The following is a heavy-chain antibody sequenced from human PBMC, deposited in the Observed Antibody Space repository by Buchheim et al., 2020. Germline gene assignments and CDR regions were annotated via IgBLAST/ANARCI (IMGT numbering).Heavy chain of an antibody. D-gene: IGHD6-6*01. Sequence: QVQLVESGGGVVQPGRSLRLSCAASGFTFSSYGMHWVRQAPGKGLEWVAVIWYDGSNKYYADSVKGRFTISRDNSKNTLYLQMNSLRAEDTAVYYCARDGELVPPMYYFDYWGQGTL. CDR2: IWYDGSNK. CDR3: ARDGELVPPMYYFDY. CDR1: GFTFSSYG. J-gene: IGHJ4*02. V-gene: IGHV3-33*01.